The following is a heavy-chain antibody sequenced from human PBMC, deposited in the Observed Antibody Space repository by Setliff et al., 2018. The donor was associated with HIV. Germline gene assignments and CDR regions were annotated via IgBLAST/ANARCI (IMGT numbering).Heavy chain of an antibody. D-gene: IGHD3-10*01. V-gene: IGHV3-21*03. CDR3: TTAVAQNWYGSGNENY. Sequence: GGSLRLSCAASGFTFRNYKFNWVRQAPGRGLEWVSSISIGSGGAIDYADSVQGRFTISRDNSKNSLYLQMNSLITEDTALYYCTTAVAQNWYGSGNENYWGQGTLVTVSS. CDR2: ISIGSGGAI. CDR1: GFTFRNYK. J-gene: IGHJ4*02.